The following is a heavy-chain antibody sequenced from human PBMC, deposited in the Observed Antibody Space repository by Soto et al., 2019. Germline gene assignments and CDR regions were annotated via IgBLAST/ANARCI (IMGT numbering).Heavy chain of an antibody. Sequence: GGSLRLSCAASGFTFSSYAMSWVRQAPRKGLEWVSAISGSGGSTYYADSVKGRFTISRDNSKNTLYLQMNSLRAEDTAVYYCAAPTAAGTGYMDVWGKGTTVTVSS. J-gene: IGHJ6*03. V-gene: IGHV3-23*01. CDR1: GFTFSSYA. CDR3: AAPTAAGTGYMDV. CDR2: ISGSGGST. D-gene: IGHD6-13*01.